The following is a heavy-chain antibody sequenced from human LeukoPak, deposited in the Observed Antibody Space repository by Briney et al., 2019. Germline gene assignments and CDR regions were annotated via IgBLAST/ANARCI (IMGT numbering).Heavy chain of an antibody. CDR3: TTDTHLAARLYYFDY. CDR1: GFTFSNAW. D-gene: IGHD6-6*01. CDR2: IKSKTDGGTT. Sequence: GGSLRLSCAASGFTFSNAWMSWVRQAPGKGLEWVGRIKSKTDGGTTDYAAPVKGRFTISRDDSKNTLYLQMNSLKTEDTAVYYCTTDTHLAARLYYFDYWGQRTLVTVSS. V-gene: IGHV3-15*01. J-gene: IGHJ4*02.